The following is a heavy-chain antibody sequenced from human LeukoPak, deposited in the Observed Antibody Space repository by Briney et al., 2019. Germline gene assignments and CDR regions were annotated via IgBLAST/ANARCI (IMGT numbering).Heavy chain of an antibody. CDR2: ISSSSSTI. J-gene: IGHJ6*02. CDR3: ARDSDYCYGMDV. CDR1: GFTSRTYS. V-gene: IGHV3-48*01. Sequence: PGGSLRLSCAASGFTSRTYSMTWVPQPPGRGRGGVSYISSSSSTIYYADSVKGRFTISRDNAKNSLYLQMNSLRAEDTAAYYCARDSDYCYGMDVWGQGTTVTVSS.